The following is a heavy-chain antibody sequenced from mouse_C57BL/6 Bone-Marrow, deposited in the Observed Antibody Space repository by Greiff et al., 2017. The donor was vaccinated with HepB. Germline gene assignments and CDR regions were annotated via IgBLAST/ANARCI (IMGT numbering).Heavy chain of an antibody. CDR3: ASLNWYGDYIDY. D-gene: IGHD4-1*01. J-gene: IGHJ2*01. Sequence: VQLQQPGAELVMPGASVKLSCKASGYTFTSYWMHWVKQRPGLGLEWIGEIDPSDSYTNYNQKFKGKSTLTVDKSSSTAYMQLSSLTSEDSAVYYCASLNWYGDYIDYWGQGTTLTVSS. CDR1: GYTFTSYW. V-gene: IGHV1-69*01. CDR2: IDPSDSYT.